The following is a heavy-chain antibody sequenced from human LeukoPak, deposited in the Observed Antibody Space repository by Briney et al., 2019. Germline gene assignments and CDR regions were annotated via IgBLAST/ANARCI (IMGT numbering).Heavy chain of an antibody. Sequence: GGSLRLPCAASGFTFSSYSMNWVRQAPGKGLEWVSSISSSSSYIYYADSVKGRFTISRDNAKNSLYLQMNSLRAEDTAVYYCARGKYSSSSWFDPWGQGTLVTVSS. CDR1: GFTFSSYS. V-gene: IGHV3-21*01. CDR2: ISSSSSYI. CDR3: ARGKYSSSSWFDP. J-gene: IGHJ5*02. D-gene: IGHD6-6*01.